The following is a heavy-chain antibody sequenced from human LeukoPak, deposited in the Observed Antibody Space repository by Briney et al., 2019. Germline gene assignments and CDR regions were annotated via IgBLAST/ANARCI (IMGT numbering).Heavy chain of an antibody. CDR1: GFTFSSYA. J-gene: IGHJ4*02. V-gene: IGHV3-23*01. Sequence: GGSLRLSCAASGFTFSSYAMSWVRQAPGKGLERVSAISGSGGSTYYADSVKGRFTISRDNSKNTLYLQMNSLRAEDTAVYYCAKVLRAHYYDSSGGSYWGQGTLVTVSS. D-gene: IGHD3-22*01. CDR3: AKVLRAHYYDSSGGSY. CDR2: ISGSGGST.